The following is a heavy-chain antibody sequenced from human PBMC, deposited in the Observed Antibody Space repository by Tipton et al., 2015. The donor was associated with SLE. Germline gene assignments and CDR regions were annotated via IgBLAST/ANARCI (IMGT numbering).Heavy chain of an antibody. D-gene: IGHD2-15*01. J-gene: IGHJ4*02. CDR3: ASPNSGRWYYFDY. CDR1: GDSISGRSYY. V-gene: IGHV4-39*07. CDR2: MSYNGNT. Sequence: TLSLTCTVSGDSISGRSYYWGWIRQPPGEGLQWIASMSYNGNTYYNPSLKSRVTISLETSKNQFSLKLSSVTAADTAVYYWASPNSGRWYYFDYWGQGTLVTVSS.